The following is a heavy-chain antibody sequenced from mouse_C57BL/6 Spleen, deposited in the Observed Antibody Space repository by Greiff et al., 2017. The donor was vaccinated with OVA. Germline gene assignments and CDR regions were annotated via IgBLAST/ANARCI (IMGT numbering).Heavy chain of an antibody. CDR1: GFSFNTYA. Sequence: EVKLQESGGGLVQPKGSLKLSCAASGFSFNTYAMNWVRQAPGKGLEWVARIRSKSNNYATYYADSVKDRFTISRDDSESMLYLHMNNLKTEYTSVYYCVRSYDYDAWFADWGQGTLVTVSA. CDR2: IRSKSNNYAT. J-gene: IGHJ3*01. CDR3: VRSYDYDAWFAD. D-gene: IGHD2-4*01. V-gene: IGHV10-1*01.